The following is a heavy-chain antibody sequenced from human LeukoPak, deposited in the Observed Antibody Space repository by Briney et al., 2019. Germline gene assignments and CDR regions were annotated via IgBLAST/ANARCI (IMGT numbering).Heavy chain of an antibody. CDR3: ATQQGGTPAY. D-gene: IGHD3-16*01. V-gene: IGHV3-74*01. J-gene: IGHJ4*02. CDR2: ITNDGSST. Sequence: GGSLRLSCAASGLTFSSHWMDWVRHAPGEGLVWVSRITNDGSSTTYEDSVKGRFTISRDHGKNILYRQVTGLRAEGTAVYYCATQQGGTPAYWGQGTLVTVSS. CDR1: GLTFSSHW.